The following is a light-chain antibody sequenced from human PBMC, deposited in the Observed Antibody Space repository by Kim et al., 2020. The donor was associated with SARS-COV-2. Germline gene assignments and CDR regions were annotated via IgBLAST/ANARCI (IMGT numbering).Light chain of an antibody. CDR3: QQYADSSLS. J-gene: IGKJ4*01. V-gene: IGKV3-20*01. Sequence: PGERATHSCRASQSVSSSLAWYQQRPGQTPRLLIYGASTRATGIPDRFSGSGSGTDFILTISRLEPEDFAIYYCQQYADSSLSFGGGTKLEI. CDR1: QSVSSS. CDR2: GAS.